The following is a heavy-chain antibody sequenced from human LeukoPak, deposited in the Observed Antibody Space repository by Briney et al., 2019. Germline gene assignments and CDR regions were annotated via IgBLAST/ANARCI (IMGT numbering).Heavy chain of an antibody. CDR2: NGGDGDTK. J-gene: IGHJ4*02. Sequence: PGGAQRLCCAACGFIFSYYALWWRRQARGKGVERVWTNGGDGDTKYYPEFLERRFTISRDISKNTLYLQINRLRAGDTAVYYCAKVRGIVVLPVSDYWGQGTLVTVSS. D-gene: IGHD2-2*01. V-gene: IGHV3-23*01. CDR1: GFIFSYYA. CDR3: AKVRGIVVLPVSDY.